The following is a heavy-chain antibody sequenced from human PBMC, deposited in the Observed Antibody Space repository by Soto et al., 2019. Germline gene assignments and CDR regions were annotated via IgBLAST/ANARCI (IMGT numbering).Heavy chain of an antibody. J-gene: IGHJ3*01. CDR3: ARGDKGGFDL. CDR1: GFTFNYYW. D-gene: IGHD2-21*02. V-gene: IGHV3-74*01. CDR2: IHSDGSST. Sequence: EVQLVESEGGLVQRGGSLRLSCAASGFTFNYYWMRWVRQAPGQGLVWVSHIHSDGSSTTYADSVKGRFTISRDNAKYTLYSQMNSLIAEDTAVYYCARGDKGGFDLWGQGTTVPVSS.